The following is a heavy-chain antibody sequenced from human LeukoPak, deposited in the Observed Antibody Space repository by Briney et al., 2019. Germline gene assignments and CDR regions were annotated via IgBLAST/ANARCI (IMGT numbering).Heavy chain of an antibody. CDR3: ARLSRGAFDI. Sequence: SETLSLTCTVSGGSISSYYWSWIRQPPGKGLEWIGYIYYSGSTNYNPSLKSRVTISVDTSKNQFSLQLNSVTPEDTAVYYCARLSRGAFDIWGQGTMVTVSS. D-gene: IGHD5-24*01. V-gene: IGHV4-59*12. CDR1: GGSISSYY. CDR2: IYYSGST. J-gene: IGHJ3*02.